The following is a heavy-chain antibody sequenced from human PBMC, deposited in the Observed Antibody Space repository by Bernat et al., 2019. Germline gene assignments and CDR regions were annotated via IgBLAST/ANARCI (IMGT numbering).Heavy chain of an antibody. Sequence: QVQLVESGGGVVQPGRSLRLSCAASGFTFSSYGMHWVRQAPGKGLEWVAVIWYDGSNKYYADSVKGRFTIFRDNSKSTLYLQMNSLRAEDAAVYYCASGTHGSGSYLGYWGQGTLVTVSS. D-gene: IGHD3-10*01. CDR2: IWYDGSNK. J-gene: IGHJ4*02. CDR3: ASGTHGSGSYLGY. V-gene: IGHV3-33*01. CDR1: GFTFSSYG.